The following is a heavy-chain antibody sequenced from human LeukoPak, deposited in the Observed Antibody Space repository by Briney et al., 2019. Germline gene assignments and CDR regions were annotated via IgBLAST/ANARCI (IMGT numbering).Heavy chain of an antibody. Sequence: PGGSLRLSCAASGFTFSSYWMTWVRQAPGKGLEWVANIKQDGSKKNYVDSVKGRFTISRDNAKNSLYLQMNSLRAEDTAVYYCARSLQKASVLWFGELTSYYFDYWGQGTLVTVSS. V-gene: IGHV3-7*01. CDR1: GFTFSSYW. CDR3: ARSLQKASVLWFGELTSYYFDY. J-gene: IGHJ4*02. CDR2: IKQDGSKK. D-gene: IGHD3-10*01.